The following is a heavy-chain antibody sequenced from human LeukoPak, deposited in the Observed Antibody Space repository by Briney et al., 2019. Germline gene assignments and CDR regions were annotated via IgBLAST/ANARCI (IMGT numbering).Heavy chain of an antibody. CDR1: GFTFSDYY. Sequence: PGGSLRLSCAASGFTFSDYYMSWIRQAPGKGLEWVSYISSSGSTIYYADSVKGRFTISRDNAKNSLYLQMNSLRAEDTAVYYCARSIATNVNYYYYYYMDVWGKGTTVTVSS. D-gene: IGHD6-6*01. CDR3: ARSIATNVNYYYYYYMDV. J-gene: IGHJ6*03. CDR2: ISSSGSTI. V-gene: IGHV3-11*01.